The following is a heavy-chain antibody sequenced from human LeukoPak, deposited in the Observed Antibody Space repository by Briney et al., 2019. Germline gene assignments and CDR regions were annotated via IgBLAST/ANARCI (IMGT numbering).Heavy chain of an antibody. D-gene: IGHD6-13*01. CDR1: GGSIRSHH. J-gene: IGHJ4*02. V-gene: IGHV4-59*08. CDR3: ARHLDIAAAGTFDY. Sequence: SETLSLTCTVSGGSIRSHHWSWIRQPPRKGLEWIGYSSYSGSTNYTPSLRSRVLISVDTSKNHFSLKLSSVTAADTAVYYCARHLDIAAAGTFDYWGQGTLVTVSS. CDR2: SSYSGST.